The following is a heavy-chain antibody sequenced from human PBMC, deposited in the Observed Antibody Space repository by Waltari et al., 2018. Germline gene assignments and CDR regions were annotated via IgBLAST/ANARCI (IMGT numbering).Heavy chain of an antibody. J-gene: IGHJ4*02. V-gene: IGHV1-2*02. D-gene: IGHD1-26*01. CDR1: GYSFTAYH. CDR3: ARDPGPIVGAPDY. Sequence: QVQLVQSGTEVKKPGASVKVSCPASGYSFTAYHLHWVRQTPGQGLEWLGWINPKNGDTSYAQNFLGRVTMTRDTSINTVYMDLSGLRSDDTAVFYCARDPGPIVGAPDYWGQGTLVTVSS. CDR2: INPKNGDT.